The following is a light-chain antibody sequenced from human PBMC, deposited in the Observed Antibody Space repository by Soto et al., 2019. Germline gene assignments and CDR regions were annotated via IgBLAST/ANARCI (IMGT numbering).Light chain of an antibody. CDR1: RSNIGSNT. CDR2: KND. Sequence: QSVLTQPPSASGTPGQRVTISCSGSRSNIGSNTVNWFQQIPGTAPQLLIYKNDIRPSGVPDRFSGSKSGTSASLAIGGLQSDDEADYYCGTWDDSLKGYAFGTGTKLTVL. CDR3: GTWDDSLKGYA. V-gene: IGLV1-44*01. J-gene: IGLJ1*01.